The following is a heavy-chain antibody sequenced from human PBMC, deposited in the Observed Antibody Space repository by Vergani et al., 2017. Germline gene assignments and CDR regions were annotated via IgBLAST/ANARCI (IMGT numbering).Heavy chain of an antibody. CDR1: GFTFSSYD. V-gene: IGHV3-13*01. D-gene: IGHD4-23*01. CDR2: FGTAGDT. Sequence: EVQLVESGGGLVKPGGSLRLSCAASGFTFSSYDMPWVRQATGKGLEWVSAFGTAGDTYYPGSVKGRFTISRENAKHSLYLQMNRLRAGDTAVYYCARGGIYGGRYFDLWGRGTLVTVSS. J-gene: IGHJ2*01. CDR3: ARGGIYGGRYFDL.